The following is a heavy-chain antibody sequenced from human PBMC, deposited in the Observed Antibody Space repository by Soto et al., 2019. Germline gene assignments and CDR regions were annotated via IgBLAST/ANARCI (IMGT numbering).Heavy chain of an antibody. V-gene: IGHV3-23*01. CDR1: GFTFSSYA. CDR3: AKGPTRFGGVIEGSYYFDY. D-gene: IGHD3-16*02. Sequence: PGGSLRLSCAASGFTFSSYAMSWVRQAPGKGLEWVSAISGSGGSTYYADSVKGRFTISRDNSKNTLYLQMNSLRAEDTAVYYCAKGPTRFGGVIEGSYYFDYWGQGTLVTVSS. J-gene: IGHJ4*02. CDR2: ISGSGGST.